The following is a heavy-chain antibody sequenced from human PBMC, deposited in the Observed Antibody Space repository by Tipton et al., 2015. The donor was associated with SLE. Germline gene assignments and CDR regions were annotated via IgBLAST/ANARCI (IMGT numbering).Heavy chain of an antibody. J-gene: IGHJ4*02. D-gene: IGHD6-13*01. Sequence: TLSLTCAVYGGSISGYNWSWIRQPPGKGLEWIGYIYTSGSTDYNPSLKSRVTISVDTSKSQFSLKLGSVTAADTAVYYCARTGYSSSWSFDSWGQGTLVTVSS. V-gene: IGHV4-4*09. CDR2: IYTSGST. CDR1: GGSISGYN. CDR3: ARTGYSSSWSFDS.